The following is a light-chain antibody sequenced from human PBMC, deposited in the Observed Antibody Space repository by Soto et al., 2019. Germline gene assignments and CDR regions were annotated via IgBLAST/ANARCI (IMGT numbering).Light chain of an antibody. V-gene: IGKV1-5*01. J-gene: IGKJ1*01. CDR2: DAA. Sequence: IGMTKSPSALSASVGDKVTITCRASQNPRAWVDWYQQQPAQAPTPLLYDAATLFTGGPSRFSGCGSGTDFTLTISSLQPDDFATYSCQQNYRNTPWTFGQGTKVDIK. CDR3: QQNYRNTPWT. CDR1: QNPRAW.